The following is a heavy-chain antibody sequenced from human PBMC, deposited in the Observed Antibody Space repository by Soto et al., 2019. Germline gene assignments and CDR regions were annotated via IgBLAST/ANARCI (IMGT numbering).Heavy chain of an antibody. Sequence: SETLSLTCTVSGGSISSGGYYWSWIRQHPGKGLEWIGYIYYSGSTYYNPSLKSRVTISVDTSKNQFSLKLSSVTAADTAVYYCARSGYYDSSGYYYPGGFDYWGQGTLVTVSS. CDR2: IYYSGST. CDR3: ARSGYYDSSGYYYPGGFDY. CDR1: GGSISSGGYY. V-gene: IGHV4-31*03. D-gene: IGHD3-22*01. J-gene: IGHJ4*02.